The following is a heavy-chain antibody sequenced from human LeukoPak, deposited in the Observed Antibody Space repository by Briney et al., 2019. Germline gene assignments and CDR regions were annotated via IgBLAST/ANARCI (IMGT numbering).Heavy chain of an antibody. Sequence: GGSLRLSCAASGFNFNDAAMTWVRQAPGKGLEWVSLIASSGRNTYYTDSVRGRFTISRDNSKNTLYLQMNSLRAEDTALYYCARYWDPRVRTFDIWGQGTVVTVSS. CDR3: ARYWDPRVRTFDI. CDR2: IASSGRNT. V-gene: IGHV3-23*01. D-gene: IGHD2-15*01. CDR1: GFNFNDAA. J-gene: IGHJ3*02.